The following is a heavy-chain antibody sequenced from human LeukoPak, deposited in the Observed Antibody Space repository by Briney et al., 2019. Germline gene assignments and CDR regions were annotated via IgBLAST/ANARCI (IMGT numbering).Heavy chain of an antibody. J-gene: IGHJ5*02. V-gene: IGHV1-8*01. CDR2: TNPNSGNT. CDR3: VRAPSREDYGDHYWFDP. Sequence: ASVKVSCKASGYTFTSYDINWVRQATGQGLEWMGWTNPNSGNTGYAQKFQGRVTMTRNTSIGTAYMELSSLRSEDTAVYYCVRAPSREDYGDHYWFDPWGQGTLVTVSS. D-gene: IGHD4-17*01. CDR1: GYTFTSYD.